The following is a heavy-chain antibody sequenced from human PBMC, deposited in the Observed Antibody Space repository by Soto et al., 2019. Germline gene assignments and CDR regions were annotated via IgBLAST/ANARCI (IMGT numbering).Heavy chain of an antibody. CDR1: GGTFSSYT. CDR3: ASNHAAAKYYYYMDV. Sequence: SVKVSCKASGGTFSSYTISWVRHAPGQGLEWMGRIIPILGIANYAQKFQGRVTITADKSTSTAYMELSSLRSEDTAVYYCASNHAAAKYYYYMDVWGKGTTVTVS. CDR2: IIPILGIA. D-gene: IGHD2-2*01. J-gene: IGHJ6*03. V-gene: IGHV1-69*02.